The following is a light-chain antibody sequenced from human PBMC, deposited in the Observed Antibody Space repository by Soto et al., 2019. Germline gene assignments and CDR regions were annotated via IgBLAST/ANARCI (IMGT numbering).Light chain of an antibody. CDR1: QSVNSN. CDR2: GAS. J-gene: IGKJ4*02. V-gene: IGKV3-15*01. CDR3: QQYNNWPLT. Sequence: EIVMTQSPDTLSVSPGERATHSCRASQSVNSNLAWYQQKPGQAPRLLIYGASTKATGFPARFSGSGSGTEFSLTISILHSEDFAVYYCQQYNNWPLTFGGGTKVDIK.